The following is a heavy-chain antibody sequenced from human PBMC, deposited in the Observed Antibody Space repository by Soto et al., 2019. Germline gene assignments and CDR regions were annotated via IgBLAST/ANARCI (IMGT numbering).Heavy chain of an antibody. J-gene: IGHJ5*02. D-gene: IGHD6-19*01. Sequence: ASVKVSCKASGYTFTSYGISWVRQAPGQGLEWMGWISAYNGNTNYAQKLQGRVTMTTGTSTSTAYMELRSLRSDDTAVYYCARDVAVAEDNWFDPWGQGTLVTVSS. CDR1: GYTFTSYG. V-gene: IGHV1-18*01. CDR2: ISAYNGNT. CDR3: ARDVAVAEDNWFDP.